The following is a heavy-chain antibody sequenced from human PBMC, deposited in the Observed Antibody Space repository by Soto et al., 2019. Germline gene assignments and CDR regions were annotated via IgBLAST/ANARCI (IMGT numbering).Heavy chain of an antibody. CDR2: IYYSGST. J-gene: IGHJ6*03. D-gene: IGHD2-15*01. CDR3: ASGGYYYYMDV. CDR1: GGSISSNY. Sequence: SETLSLTCTVSGGSISSNYWSWIRQPPGKGLEWIGYIYYSGSTNYNPSLKSRVTISVDTSKNQFSLKLTSVTAADTAVYYCASGGYYYYMDVWGKGTTVTVSS. V-gene: IGHV4-59*01.